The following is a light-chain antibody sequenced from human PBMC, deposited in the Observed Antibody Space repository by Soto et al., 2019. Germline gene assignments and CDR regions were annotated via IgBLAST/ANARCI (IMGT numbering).Light chain of an antibody. V-gene: IGKV3-15*01. CDR2: GAS. CDR3: QQYNNWPPENT. Sequence: EIVMTQSPATLSVSPGERVTLSCRTSQSVSSSLAWFQQKPGQAPRLLIYGASTRATDIPARFSGSGSGTEVTLTISSLQSEDFAVYYCQQYNNWPPENTFGQGTKLEIK. CDR1: QSVSSS. J-gene: IGKJ2*01.